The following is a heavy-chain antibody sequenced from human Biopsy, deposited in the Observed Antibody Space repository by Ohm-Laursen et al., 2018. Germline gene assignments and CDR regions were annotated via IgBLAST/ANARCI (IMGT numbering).Heavy chain of an antibody. V-gene: IGHV1-8*01. CDR1: GYTFINYD. J-gene: IGHJ1*01. D-gene: IGHD3-9*01. CDR2: MNPRSRNT. Sequence: ASVKVSCKASGYTFINYDINWVRQAPGQGLEWIGWMNPRSRNTGYAQKFQGRVTMTRGTAITTAYMELSSLRSDDTAVYYCATKLTGYFHHWGQGTLVIVSS. CDR3: ATKLTGYFHH.